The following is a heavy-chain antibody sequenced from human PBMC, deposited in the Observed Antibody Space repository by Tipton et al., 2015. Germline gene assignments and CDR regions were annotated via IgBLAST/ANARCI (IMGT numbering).Heavy chain of an antibody. D-gene: IGHD5-12*01. V-gene: IGHV1-69*01. CDR2: IIPIFETP. J-gene: IGHJ4*02. CDR1: GGSISTYS. Sequence: QLVQSGPEVKKPGSSVKVSCKASGGSISTYSINWVRQAPGQGLEWVGGIIPIFETPNYAQKFQGRVTITADESTSTVYMELTGLRSEDTAVYFCARLGSGYDWASLHYWGRGTLVTVSS. CDR3: ARLGSGYDWASLHY.